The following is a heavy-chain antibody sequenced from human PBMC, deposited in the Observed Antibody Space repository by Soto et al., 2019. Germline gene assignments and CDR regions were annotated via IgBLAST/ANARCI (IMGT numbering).Heavy chain of an antibody. V-gene: IGHV3-21*01. J-gene: IGHJ6*03. CDR1: GFTFISYS. Sequence: EVQMVESGGGLVKPGGSLRLSCAASGFTFISYSMNWVRQATGKGLECVSSISSSSSYIYYADSVKGRFTISRDNAKTSLYLQMNSLRAEDTAVYYCARVYTIFGVVSMVDYYYDYMDVWGKGTTVTVSS. D-gene: IGHD3-3*01. CDR3: ARVYTIFGVVSMVDYYYDYMDV. CDR2: ISSSSSYI.